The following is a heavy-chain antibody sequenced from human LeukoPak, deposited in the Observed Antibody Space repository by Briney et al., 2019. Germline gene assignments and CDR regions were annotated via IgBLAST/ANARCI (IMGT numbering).Heavy chain of an antibody. CDR2: ITCSGTGT. CDR1: GFTSNSA. D-gene: IGHD2-15*01. V-gene: IGHV3-23*01. Sequence: GGSLRLSCAASGFTSNSASIQVRLAPGKGLGWVSAITCSGTGTTHADSVKGRFTFSRDNSKNTLYLQMNSLRADDTAVYYCAKVASAAVDPQWYFDLWGRGTLVTVSS. J-gene: IGHJ2*01. CDR3: AKVASAAVDPQWYFDL.